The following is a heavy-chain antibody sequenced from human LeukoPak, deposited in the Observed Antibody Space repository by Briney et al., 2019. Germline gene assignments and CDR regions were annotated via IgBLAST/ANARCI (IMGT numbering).Heavy chain of an antibody. V-gene: IGHV4-59*01. Sequence: PSETLSLTCTVSGGSISNYYWSWIRQPPGKGLEWIGYIYYSGSTNYNPSLKSRVTISVDTSKNQFSLKLSSVTAADTAVYYCARGYYYGSGSYPRLVYMDVWGKGTTVTVSS. D-gene: IGHD3-10*01. CDR3: ARGYYYGSGSYPRLVYMDV. J-gene: IGHJ6*03. CDR2: IYYSGST. CDR1: GGSISNYY.